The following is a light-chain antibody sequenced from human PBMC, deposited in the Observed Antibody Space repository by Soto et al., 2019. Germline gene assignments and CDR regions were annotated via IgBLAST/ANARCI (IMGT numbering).Light chain of an antibody. J-gene: IGLJ2*01. V-gene: IGLV2-14*01. Sequence: QSVLTQPASVSGSPGQSITISCTGTSSDVGGYNHVSWYQHSPGKAPKLILFAVSGRPSGVSHRFSGSKSGNTASLTISGLQADDAADYYCCSYTSLSTVVFGGGTKLTVL. CDR1: SSDVGGYNH. CDR2: AVS. CDR3: CSYTSLSTVV.